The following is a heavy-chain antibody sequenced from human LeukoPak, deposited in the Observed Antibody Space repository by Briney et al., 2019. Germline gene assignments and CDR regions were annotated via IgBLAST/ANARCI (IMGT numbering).Heavy chain of an antibody. D-gene: IGHD3-22*01. CDR3: ARDRYYYDSSGYYSLAY. CDR1: GGTFSSYA. J-gene: IGHJ4*02. Sequence: GASVKVSCKASGGTFSSYAISWVRQAPGQGLEWMGGIIPIFGTANYAQKFQGRVTITADESTSTAYMELSSLRSEDTAVYYCARDRYYYDSSGYYSLAYWGQGTLVTVSS. CDR2: IIPIFGTA. V-gene: IGHV1-69*13.